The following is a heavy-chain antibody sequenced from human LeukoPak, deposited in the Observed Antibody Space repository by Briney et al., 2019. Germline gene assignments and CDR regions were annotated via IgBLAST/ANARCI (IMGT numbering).Heavy chain of an antibody. CDR2: INHSGST. CDR3: ATTRQQWLVPDY. D-gene: IGHD6-19*01. V-gene: IGHV4-39*07. J-gene: IGHJ4*02. CDR1: GGSVSSGSYY. Sequence: SETLSLTCTVSGGSVSSGSYYWSWIRQPPGKGLEWIGEINHSGSTNYNPSLKSRVTISVDTSKNQFSLKLSSVTAADTAVYYCATTRQQWLVPDYWGQGTLVTVSS.